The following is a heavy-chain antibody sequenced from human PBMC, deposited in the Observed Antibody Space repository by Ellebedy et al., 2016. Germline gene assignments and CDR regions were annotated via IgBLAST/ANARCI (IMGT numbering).Heavy chain of an antibody. J-gene: IGHJ4*02. Sequence: GESLKISXAASGFTFSSYGMHWIRQAPGKGLEWVAVISYDGSNKYYADSVKGRFTISRDNSKNTLYLQMNSLRAEDTAVYYCTTDYGLGSSSGDYWGQGTLVTVSS. CDR1: GFTFSSYG. D-gene: IGHD6-6*01. V-gene: IGHV3-30*03. CDR2: ISYDGSNK. CDR3: TTDYGLGSSSGDY.